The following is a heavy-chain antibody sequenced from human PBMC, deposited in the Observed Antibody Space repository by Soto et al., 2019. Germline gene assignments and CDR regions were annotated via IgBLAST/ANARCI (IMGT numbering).Heavy chain of an antibody. Sequence: GGSLRLSCAASGFTFSSYSMNWVRQAPGKGLEWVSSISSSSSYIYYADSAKGRFTISRDNAKNSLYLQMNSLRAEDTAVYYCARGYSSSWYWFDPWGQGTLVTVSS. CDR3: ARGYSSSWYWFDP. J-gene: IGHJ5*02. V-gene: IGHV3-21*01. CDR1: GFTFSSYS. D-gene: IGHD6-13*01. CDR2: ISSSSSYI.